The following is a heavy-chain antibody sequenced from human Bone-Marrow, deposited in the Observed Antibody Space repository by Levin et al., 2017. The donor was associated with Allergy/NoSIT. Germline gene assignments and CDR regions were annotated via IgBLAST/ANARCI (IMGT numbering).Heavy chain of an antibody. CDR2: IKQDGSEK. D-gene: IGHD7-27*01. Sequence: GGSLRLSCAASGFTFSTYWMSWVRQAPGKGLEWVANIKQDGSEKKYMDSVKGRFTISRDNAKNSLYLQMNSLRAEDTAVYYCAKDNWGQPKSDACDNWGQGTRVTVS. J-gene: IGHJ3*02. V-gene: IGHV3-7*01. CDR3: AKDNWGQPKSDACDN. CDR1: GFTFSTYW.